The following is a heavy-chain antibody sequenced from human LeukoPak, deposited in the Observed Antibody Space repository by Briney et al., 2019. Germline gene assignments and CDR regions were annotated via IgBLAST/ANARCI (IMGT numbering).Heavy chain of an antibody. CDR2: ISWNSGSI. CDR3: AKGADFWSGYLDY. Sequence: GRSLRLSCAASGFTFDDYAMHWVRQAPGKGLEWVSGISWNSGSIGYADSVEGRFTISRDNAKNSLYLQMNSLRAEDMALYYCAKGADFWSGYLDYWGQGTLVTVSS. J-gene: IGHJ4*02. D-gene: IGHD3-3*01. V-gene: IGHV3-9*03. CDR1: GFTFDDYA.